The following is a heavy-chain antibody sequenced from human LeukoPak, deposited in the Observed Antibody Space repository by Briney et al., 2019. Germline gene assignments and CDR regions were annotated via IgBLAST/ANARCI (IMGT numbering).Heavy chain of an antibody. CDR2: IISSGSYI. V-gene: IGHV3-21*03. Sequence: PGGSLRLSCAASGFTFSSYTMNWVRQAPGKGLEWVSSIISSGSYIHYADSVKGRFTISRDNAKNSLYLQMNSLRAEDTAVYYCARDFGGYCSSSNCYLGWLDYWGQGTLVTVSS. CDR1: GFTFSSYT. D-gene: IGHD2-2*01. CDR3: ARDFGGYCSSSNCYLGWLDY. J-gene: IGHJ4*02.